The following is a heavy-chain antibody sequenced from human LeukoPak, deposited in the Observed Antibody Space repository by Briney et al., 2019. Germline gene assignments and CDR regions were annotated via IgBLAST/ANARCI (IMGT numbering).Heavy chain of an antibody. CDR3: ARGRSGTPYFDY. D-gene: IGHD1-26*01. V-gene: IGHV4-34*01. CDR1: GGSLSGYY. CDR2: INHSGST. Sequence: SETLSLTCAVYGGSLSGYYWSWIRQPPGKGLEWIGEINHSGSTNYNPSLKSRVTISVDTSKNQFSLKLSSVTAADTAVYYCARGRSGTPYFDYWGQGTLVTVSS. J-gene: IGHJ4*02.